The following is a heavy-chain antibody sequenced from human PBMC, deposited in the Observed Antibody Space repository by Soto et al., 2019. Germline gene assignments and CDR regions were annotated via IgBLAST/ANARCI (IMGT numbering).Heavy chain of an antibody. V-gene: IGHV4-31*03. CDR3: ARVRYCSGGSCYPRFDP. Sequence: QVQLQESGPGLVKPSQTLSLTCTVSGGSISNGGYYWSWIRQHPGKALEWIGYIYYSGSTYYNPSLESRVTISVDTSKTQCSLELSSVTAADTAVYYCARVRYCSGGSCYPRFDPWGRGTRVTVCS. CDR2: IYYSGST. CDR1: GGSISNGGYY. J-gene: IGHJ5*02. D-gene: IGHD2-15*01.